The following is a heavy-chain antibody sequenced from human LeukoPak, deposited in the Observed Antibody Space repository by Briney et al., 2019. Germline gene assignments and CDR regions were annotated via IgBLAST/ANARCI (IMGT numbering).Heavy chain of an antibody. CDR1: GFTFSTYS. D-gene: IGHD4-17*01. J-gene: IGHJ4*02. V-gene: IGHV3-21*01. CDR3: ARVDYGDSDY. CDR2: ISSGSSYI. Sequence: PGGSPRLSCAASGFTFSTYSMNWVRQAPGKGLEWVSSISSGSSYIYYADSVKGRFTISRDNAKNSLYLQMNSLRAEDTAVYYCARVDYGDSDYWGQGTLVTVSS.